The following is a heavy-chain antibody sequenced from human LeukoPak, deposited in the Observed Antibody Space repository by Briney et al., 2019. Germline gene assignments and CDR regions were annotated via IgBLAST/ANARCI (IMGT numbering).Heavy chain of an antibody. V-gene: IGHV3-30*04. CDR1: GFAFKTFA. D-gene: IGHD6-6*01. Sequence: GGSLTVSCTASGFAFKTFAMHWVRQAPGSGLEWVALISYESDNKYYADSVKGRFTISRDNSKNTLYLQMNSLRAEDTAVYYCAKDGHNIAAPDYWGQGTLVTVSS. CDR3: AKDGHNIAAPDY. CDR2: ISYESDNK. J-gene: IGHJ4*02.